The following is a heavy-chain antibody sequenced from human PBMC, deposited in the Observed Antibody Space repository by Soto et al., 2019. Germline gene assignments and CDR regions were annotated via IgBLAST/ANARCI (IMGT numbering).Heavy chain of an antibody. CDR1: GFTFSSYE. D-gene: IGHD6-13*01. CDR3: ASGIDSSSWYFLGY. J-gene: IGHJ4*02. Sequence: GGSLRLSCAASGFTFSSYEMNWARQAPGKGLEWVSYISSSSSYTNYADSVKGRFTISRDNAKNSLYLQMNSLRAEDTAVYYCASGIDSSSWYFLGYWGQGTLVTVSS. CDR2: ISSSSSYT. V-gene: IGHV3-21*05.